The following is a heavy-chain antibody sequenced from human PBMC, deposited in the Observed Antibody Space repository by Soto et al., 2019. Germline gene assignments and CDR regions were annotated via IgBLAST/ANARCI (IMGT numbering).Heavy chain of an antibody. V-gene: IGHV3-23*01. CDR2: STGAGGGS. CDR1: GFPFSSYA. CDR3: AKAHSNYQGDYNYYVMDI. J-gene: IGHJ6*02. D-gene: IGHD4-4*01. Sequence: EVQLLESGGGLVQPGGSLRLSCAASGFPFSSYAISWVRQAPGRGLEWVAASTGAGGGSYNLEAVKGRFTVSRDNSKKTVYLQLSGLRAENTTVYYCAKAHSNYQGDYNYYVMDIWSQGPTVTVSS.